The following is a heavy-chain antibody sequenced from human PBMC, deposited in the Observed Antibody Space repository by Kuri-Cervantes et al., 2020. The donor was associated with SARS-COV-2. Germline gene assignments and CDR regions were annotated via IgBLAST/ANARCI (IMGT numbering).Heavy chain of an antibody. V-gene: IGHV1-69*05. J-gene: IGHJ4*02. CDR1: GGTFSSYA. CDR3: YCAPKEGFDS. D-gene: IGHD2-21*01. CDR2: IIPIFGTA. Sequence: SVKVSCKASGGTFSSYAISWVRQAPGQGLEWMGGIIPIFGTANYAQKFQGRVTMTRDTSTSTVYMELSSLTSEDTAIYYCYCAPKEGFDSWGQGTLVPSPQ.